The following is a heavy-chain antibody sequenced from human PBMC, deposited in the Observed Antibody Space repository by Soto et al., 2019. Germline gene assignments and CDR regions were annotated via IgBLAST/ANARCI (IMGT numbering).Heavy chain of an antibody. CDR2: ISSSGSTI. D-gene: IGHD2-15*01. Sequence: QVQLVESGGRLVKPGGSLRLSCAASGFTFSDYYMSWIRQAPGKRLEWVSYISSSGSTIYYADSVKGRFTISRDNAKNSLYLQKNSLRAEDTAVYYCARDVGDAIVVFGYGMDVWGQGTTVTVSS. V-gene: IGHV3-11*01. J-gene: IGHJ6*02. CDR1: GFTFSDYY. CDR3: ARDVGDAIVVFGYGMDV.